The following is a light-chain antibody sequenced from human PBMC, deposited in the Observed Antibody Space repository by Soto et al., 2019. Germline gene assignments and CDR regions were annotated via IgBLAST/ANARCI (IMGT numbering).Light chain of an antibody. Sequence: EIVLTQSPGTLSLSPGERATLSCRASQSVSSSYLAWFQQKPGQAPRLLIYGASTRATGFPARFSGGGSGTEFTLTISSLQSEDFAVYYCQQYDNWPFTFGPGTKVDIK. J-gene: IGKJ3*01. CDR1: QSVSSSY. CDR3: QQYDNWPFT. CDR2: GAS. V-gene: IGKV3-15*01.